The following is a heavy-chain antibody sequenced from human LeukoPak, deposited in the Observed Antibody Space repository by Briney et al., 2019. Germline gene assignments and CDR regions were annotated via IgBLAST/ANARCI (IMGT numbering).Heavy chain of an antibody. CDR3: ARRRGRGSGYYRFDS. J-gene: IGHJ4*02. Sequence: SETLSLTCAVYGDSLNDYYWTWIRQPPGRGLEWIGEIDRGGSTNYDPSLKSRVTISVDTSKNQFSLEVNSVTAADTAVYYCARRRGRGSGYYRFDSWGQGTLVSVSS. CDR1: GDSLNDYY. D-gene: IGHD3-22*01. V-gene: IGHV4-34*01. CDR2: IDRGGST.